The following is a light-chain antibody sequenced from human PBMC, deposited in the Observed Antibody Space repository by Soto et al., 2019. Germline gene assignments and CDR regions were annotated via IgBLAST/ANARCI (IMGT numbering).Light chain of an antibody. CDR1: QSVSSY. V-gene: IGKV3-11*01. CDR3: QQRGNWPPT. Sequence: EIVLTQSPATLSLSPGERATLSCRASQSVSSYLAWYQQKPGQAPRLLIYDASNRATGISARFSGSASGTDFTLTISSLEPEDFAVYYCQQRGNWPPTFGQGTKV. J-gene: IGKJ1*01. CDR2: DAS.